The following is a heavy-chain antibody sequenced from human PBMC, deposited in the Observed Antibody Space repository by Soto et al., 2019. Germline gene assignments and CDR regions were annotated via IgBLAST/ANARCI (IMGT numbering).Heavy chain of an antibody. D-gene: IGHD1-26*01. V-gene: IGHV3-15*01. J-gene: IGHJ4*02. Sequence: GGSLRLSCAASGFTFSNAWMSWVRQAPGKGLEWVGRIKSKTDGGTTDYAAPVKGRFTISRDDSKNTLYLQMNSLKTEDTAVYYCSTVPRVGIVGAIDYWGQGTLVTVSS. CDR3: STVPRVGIVGAIDY. CDR1: GFTFSNAW. CDR2: IKSKTDGGTT.